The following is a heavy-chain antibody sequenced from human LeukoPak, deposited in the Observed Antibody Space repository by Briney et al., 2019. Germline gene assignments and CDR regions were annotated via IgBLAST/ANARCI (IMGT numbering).Heavy chain of an antibody. CDR3: TVLDY. Sequence: PSETLSLTCTVSGGSIIRNRYYWSWVRQPPGGGLEWIGNIYYADEGTEYNPSLKRRVTIAKDTSKNQFSLRLTSATAADTAIYYCTVLDYWGQGLLVTVSS. J-gene: IGHJ4*02. CDR1: GGSIIRNRYY. V-gene: IGHV4-39*01. CDR2: IYYADEGT.